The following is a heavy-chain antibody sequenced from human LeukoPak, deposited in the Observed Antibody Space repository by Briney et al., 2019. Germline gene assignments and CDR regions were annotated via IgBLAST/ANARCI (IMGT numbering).Heavy chain of an antibody. CDR2: ISYDGSNK. J-gene: IGHJ4*02. CDR3: ATDTRATTYYDFWSGYSLRGYFGY. CDR1: GFTFSSYG. V-gene: IGHV3-30*03. D-gene: IGHD3-3*01. Sequence: GGSLRLSCAASGFTFSSYGMHWVRQAPGKGLEWVAVISYDGSNKYYADSVKGRFTISRDNSKNTLYLQMNSLRAEDTAVYYCATDTRATTYYDFWSGYSLRGYFGYWGQGTLVTVSS.